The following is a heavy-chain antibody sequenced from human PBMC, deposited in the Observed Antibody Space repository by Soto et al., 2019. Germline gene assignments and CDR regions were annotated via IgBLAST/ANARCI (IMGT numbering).Heavy chain of an antibody. CDR2: ISVYSGKT. D-gene: IGHD6-25*01. Sequence: QVQLVQSGTEVKKLGASLKVSCKASGYTSTNYGIAWVRQAPGQGLEWMGWISVYSGKTNYAQNVQVRLTMTTDTSTSTAYMELTNLRSDHTAVYYCARASGYLAHSPSVAYFDPWGQGTLVTVSS. CDR3: ARASGYLAHSPSVAYFDP. J-gene: IGHJ5*02. CDR1: GYTSTNYG. V-gene: IGHV1-18*01.